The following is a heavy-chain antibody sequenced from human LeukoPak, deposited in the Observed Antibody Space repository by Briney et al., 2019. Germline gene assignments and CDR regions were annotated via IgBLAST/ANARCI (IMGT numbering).Heavy chain of an antibody. D-gene: IGHD5-12*01. J-gene: IGHJ4*02. CDR3: AKDIVATWDY. V-gene: IGHV3-23*01. CDR2: ITGGGDST. CDR1: GSTFSSYV. Sequence: TGGSLRLSCTASGSTFSSYVMNWVRQAPGKGLEWVSSITGGGDSTYYADSVKGRFTISRDNSKNTLYLQMNSLRAEDTAVYYCAKDIVATWDYWGQGTLVTVSS.